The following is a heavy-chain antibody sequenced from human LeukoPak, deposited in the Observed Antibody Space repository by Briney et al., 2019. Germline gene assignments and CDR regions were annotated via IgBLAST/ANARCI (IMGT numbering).Heavy chain of an antibody. CDR2: ISYDGSNK. J-gene: IGHJ6*02. Sequence: GGSLSLSCAASGFTFSYYGLHWVRQGPGKGLEWVAVISYDGSNKYYADSVKGRFTISRDNSKNTLYLQMNSLRAADTAVYYCARAGPALIFYYHYYGTDVWGQGTTVTVSS. CDR3: ARAGPALIFYYHYYGTDV. V-gene: IGHV3-30*03. CDR1: GFTFSYYG. D-gene: IGHD3-16*01.